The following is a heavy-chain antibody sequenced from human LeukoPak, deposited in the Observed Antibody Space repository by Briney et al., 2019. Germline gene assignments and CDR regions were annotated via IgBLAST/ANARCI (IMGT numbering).Heavy chain of an antibody. CDR1: GYTFTNYG. D-gene: IGHD3-22*01. CDR3: ARDHYDSSATTY. Sequence: ASVKVSCKASGYTFTNYGISWVRQAPGQGLEWMGWISAYNGNTNYAQNLQGRVTMTTDTSTSTAYMELRSLRSDDTAVYYCARDHYDSSATTYWGQGTLVTVSS. J-gene: IGHJ4*02. V-gene: IGHV1-18*01. CDR2: ISAYNGNT.